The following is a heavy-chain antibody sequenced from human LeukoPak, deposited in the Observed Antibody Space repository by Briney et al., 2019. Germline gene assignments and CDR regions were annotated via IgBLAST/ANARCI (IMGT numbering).Heavy chain of an antibody. Sequence: PSETLSLTCTVSGGSISSGGYYWSWIRQHPGKGQEWIGYIYYSGSTYYNPSLKSRVTISVDTSKNQFSLKLSSVTAADTAVYYCARVGSGYYFDYWGQGILVTVSS. CDR3: ARVGSGYYFDY. J-gene: IGHJ4*02. V-gene: IGHV4-31*03. CDR2: IYYSGST. CDR1: GGSISSGGYY. D-gene: IGHD3-22*01.